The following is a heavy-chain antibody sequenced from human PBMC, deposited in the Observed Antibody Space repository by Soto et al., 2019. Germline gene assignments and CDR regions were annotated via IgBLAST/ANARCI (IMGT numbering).Heavy chain of an antibody. Sequence: PSETLSLTCTVSGGSISSGGYYWSWIRQHPGKGLEWIGYIYYSGSTYYNPSLKGRVTISVDTSKNQFSLKLSSVTAADTAVYYCARVMTTVTYYFDYWGQGTLVTVSS. V-gene: IGHV4-31*03. CDR2: IYYSGST. J-gene: IGHJ4*02. CDR1: GGSISSGGYY. CDR3: ARVMTTVTYYFDY. D-gene: IGHD4-17*01.